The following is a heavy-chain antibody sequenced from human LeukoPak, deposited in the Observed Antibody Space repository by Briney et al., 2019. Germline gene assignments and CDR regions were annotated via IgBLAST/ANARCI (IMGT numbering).Heavy chain of an antibody. J-gene: IGHJ4*02. D-gene: IGHD2-2*01. V-gene: IGHV3-30*02. CDR1: GFTFSNYG. Sequence: GGSLRLSCAASGFTFSNYGMHWVRQAPGKGLEWVAFVRSDGGIKYYADSVKGRFTISRDNSRTTLHLQMNNLRAEDTAVYHCAKDLPAAYFDYWGQGTLVTVSS. CDR3: AKDLPAAYFDY. CDR2: VRSDGGIK.